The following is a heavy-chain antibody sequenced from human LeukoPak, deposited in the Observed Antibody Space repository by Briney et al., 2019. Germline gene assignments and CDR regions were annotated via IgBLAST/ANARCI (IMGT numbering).Heavy chain of an antibody. CDR1: GGSISSGDYY. CDR2: IYYSGST. Sequence: SETLSLTCTVSGGSISSGDYYWSWLRQPPGTGLEWIGYIYYSGSTYYNPSLKSRVTTSVDTSKNQFSLKLSSVTAADTAVYYCARGTMVRGVIAWFDPWGQGTLVTVSS. CDR3: ARGTMVRGVIAWFDP. V-gene: IGHV4-30-4*01. D-gene: IGHD3-10*01. J-gene: IGHJ5*02.